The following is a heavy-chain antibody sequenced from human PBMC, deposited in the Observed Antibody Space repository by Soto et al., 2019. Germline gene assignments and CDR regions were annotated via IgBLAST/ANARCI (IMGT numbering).Heavy chain of an antibody. CDR1: GGSFSGYY. CDR2: INHSGST. Sequence: ETLSLTCAVYGGSFSGYYWSWIRQPPGKGLEWIGEINHSGSTNYNPSLKSRVTISVDTSKNQFSLKLSSVIAADTAVYYCARGDPITMVRGVIGYWGQGTLVTVSS. D-gene: IGHD3-10*01. CDR3: ARGDPITMVRGVIGY. J-gene: IGHJ4*02. V-gene: IGHV4-34*01.